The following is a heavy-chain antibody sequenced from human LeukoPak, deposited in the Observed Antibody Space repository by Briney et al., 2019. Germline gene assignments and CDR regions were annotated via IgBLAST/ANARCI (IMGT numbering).Heavy chain of an antibody. CDR1: GFTFGDHA. V-gene: IGHV3-49*04. CDR3: TRGPMQLWLHNGMDV. CDR2: IRSKAYRGTT. J-gene: IGHJ6*02. Sequence: PGGSLRLSCTASGFTFGDHAMSWVRQAPGKGLEWVGFIRSKAYRGTTEYAASVKGRFTISRDDSKSIAYPQMNSLRTEDTAVYYCTRGPMQLWLHNGMDVWGQGTTVTVSS. D-gene: IGHD5-18*01.